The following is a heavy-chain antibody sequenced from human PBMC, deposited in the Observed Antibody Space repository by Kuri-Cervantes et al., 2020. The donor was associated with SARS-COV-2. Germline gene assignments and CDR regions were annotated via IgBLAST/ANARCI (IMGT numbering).Heavy chain of an antibody. Sequence: LSLTCAASGFTFSDYYMSWIRQAPGKGLEWVSYISSSGSTIYYADSVKGQFTISRDNAKNSLYLRMNSLRAEDTAVYYCARPEMVRGVDYWGQGTLVTVSS. CDR3: ARPEMVRGVDY. J-gene: IGHJ4*02. CDR1: GFTFSDYY. V-gene: IGHV3-11*01. D-gene: IGHD5-24*01. CDR2: ISSSGSTI.